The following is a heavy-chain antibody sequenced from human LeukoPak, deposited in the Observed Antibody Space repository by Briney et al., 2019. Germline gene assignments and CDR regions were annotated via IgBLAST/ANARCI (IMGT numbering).Heavy chain of an antibody. J-gene: IGHJ4*02. CDR3: ARDVRGGYHDY. CDR2: IYSGGST. Sequence: PGGSLRLSCAASGFTVSSNYMSWVRQAPGKGLEWVSVIYSGGSTYYADSVKGRFTISRDNAKNTLYLQMNSLRAEDTAVYYCARDVRGGYHDYWGQGTLVTVSS. D-gene: IGHD5-18*01. V-gene: IGHV3-53*01. CDR1: GFTVSSNY.